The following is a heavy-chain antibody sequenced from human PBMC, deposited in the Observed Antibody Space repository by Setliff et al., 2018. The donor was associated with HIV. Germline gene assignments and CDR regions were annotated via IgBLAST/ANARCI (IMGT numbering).Heavy chain of an antibody. CDR3: TRRGADSYYPRPLDV. Sequence: PSETLSLTCTVSGGSVSSGSYYWSWIRQPPGKGLEWIGYIYYSGSTNYNPSLKCRVAISVDTSKNQFSLRLNSVTAADTAIYYCTRRGADSYYPRPLDVWGKGTTVTVSS. J-gene: IGHJ6*04. D-gene: IGHD3-10*01. CDR2: IYYSGST. V-gene: IGHV4-61*01. CDR1: GGSVSSGSYY.